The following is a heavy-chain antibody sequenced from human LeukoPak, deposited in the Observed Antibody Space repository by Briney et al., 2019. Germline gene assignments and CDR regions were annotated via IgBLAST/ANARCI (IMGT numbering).Heavy chain of an antibody. Sequence: GASVKVSCKASGYIFTGYYMHWVRQAPGQGLEWMGWINPNSGDTNYAQKFQGRVTMTRDTSISTAYMELSSLRSEDTAVYYCARGGIAAAGFNWFDPWGQGTLVTVSS. CDR1: GYIFTGYY. D-gene: IGHD6-13*01. CDR3: ARGGIAAAGFNWFDP. V-gene: IGHV1-2*02. CDR2: INPNSGDT. J-gene: IGHJ5*02.